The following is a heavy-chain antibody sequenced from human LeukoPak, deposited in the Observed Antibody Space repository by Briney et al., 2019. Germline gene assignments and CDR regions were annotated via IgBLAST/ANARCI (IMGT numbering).Heavy chain of an antibody. V-gene: IGHV3-48*02. J-gene: IGHJ4*02. D-gene: IGHD1-26*01. CDR1: GFTFNSFS. CDR3: ARDLHSGAYTFDS. Sequence: GSLRLSCAASGFTFNSFSMNWVRQAPGKGLEWVSYISSISTIIYYAGSVKGRFTISRDNAKNSLYLQMNSLRDEDTAVYYCARDLHSGAYTFDSWGQGTLVTVSS. CDR2: ISSISTII.